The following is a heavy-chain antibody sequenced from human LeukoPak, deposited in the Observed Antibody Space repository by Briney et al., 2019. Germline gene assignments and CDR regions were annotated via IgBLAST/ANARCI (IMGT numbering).Heavy chain of an antibody. Sequence: GRSLRLSCAASGFIFSGYGMRWVRQAAGKGVGGVGAISNGGNEFYADSVKGRFNISRDTSKNRLGWQMKSMGAEDTAVYYCASRTGDARYCSGYSCFPPDYWGQGTLVTVSS. V-gene: IGHV3-30*13. CDR2: ISNGGNE. CDR3: ASRTGDARYCSGYSCFPPDY. CDR1: GFIFSGYG. D-gene: IGHD2-15*01. J-gene: IGHJ4*02.